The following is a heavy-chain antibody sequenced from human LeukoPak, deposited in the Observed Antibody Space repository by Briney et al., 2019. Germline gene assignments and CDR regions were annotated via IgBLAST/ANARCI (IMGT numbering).Heavy chain of an antibody. V-gene: IGHV1-18*04. J-gene: IGHJ4*02. D-gene: IGHD6-19*01. Sequence: GASVKASCKAFGYTFTNNWMHWVRQAPGQGLEWMGWISAYNGNTNYAQKLQGRVTMTTDTSTSTAYMELRSLRSDDTAVYYCAREQWLVSGGDYWGQGTLVTVSS. CDR2: ISAYNGNT. CDR3: AREQWLVSGGDY. CDR1: GYTFTNNW.